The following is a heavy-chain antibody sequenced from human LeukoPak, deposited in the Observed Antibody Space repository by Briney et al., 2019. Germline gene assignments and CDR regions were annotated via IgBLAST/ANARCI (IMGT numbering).Heavy chain of an antibody. J-gene: IGHJ4*02. V-gene: IGHV3-21*01. CDR3: ARGNSIAAAY. D-gene: IGHD6-13*01. Sequence: GGSLRLSCAASGFTFSSYSMNWVRQTPGKGLEWVSSISSSSSYIYYADSVKGRFTISRDNAKNSLYLQMNSLRAEDTAVYYCARGNSIAAAYWGQGTLVTVSS. CDR1: GFTFSSYS. CDR2: ISSSSSYI.